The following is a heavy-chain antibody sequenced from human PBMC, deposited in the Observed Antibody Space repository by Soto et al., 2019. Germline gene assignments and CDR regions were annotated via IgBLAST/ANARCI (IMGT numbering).Heavy chain of an antibody. CDR2: IIPILGIA. D-gene: IGHD3-9*01. CDR3: AREADWPYFDY. CDR1: GGTFSSYT. V-gene: IGHV1-69*08. Sequence: QVQLVQSGAEVKKPGSSVKVSCKASGGTFSSYTISWVRQAPGQGLEWMGRIIPILGIANYAQKFQGRVTITADKSTSTAYMELSSLRSEDTAVNYCAREADWPYFDYWGQGTLVTVSS. J-gene: IGHJ4*02.